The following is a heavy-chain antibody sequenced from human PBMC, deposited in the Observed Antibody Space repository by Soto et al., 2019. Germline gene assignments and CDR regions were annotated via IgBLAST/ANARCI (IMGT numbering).Heavy chain of an antibody. D-gene: IGHD3-16*01. Sequence: PSETLSLTCTVSGGSISSYYWSWIRQPPGKGLEWIGYIYYSGSTNYNPSLKSRVTISVDTSKNQFSLELSSVTAADTAVYYCARGRGSYNYYGMDVWGQGTTVTVSS. CDR1: GGSISSYY. J-gene: IGHJ6*02. V-gene: IGHV4-59*01. CDR3: ARGRGSYNYYGMDV. CDR2: IYYSGST.